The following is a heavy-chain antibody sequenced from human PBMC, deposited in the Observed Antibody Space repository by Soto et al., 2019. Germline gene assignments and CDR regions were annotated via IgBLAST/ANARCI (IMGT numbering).Heavy chain of an antibody. J-gene: IGHJ6*02. CDR3: ARDGDGRMTTNPYYYNGMDV. CDR2: VFYTGRA. Sequence: SETLSLTCTVSGGSVGRYYWSWIRQHPGQGLEWVGYVFYTGRANYNASLRSRVSISLYTSNYHFTLKLSSVTAADTAVYYCARDGDGRMTTNPYYYNGMDVWGPGTTVTVSS. D-gene: IGHD4-4*01. V-gene: IGHV4-59*02. CDR1: GGSVGRYY.